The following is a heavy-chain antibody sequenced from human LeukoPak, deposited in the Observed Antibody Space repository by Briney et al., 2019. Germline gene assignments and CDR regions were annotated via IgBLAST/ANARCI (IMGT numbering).Heavy chain of an antibody. CDR3: AREVYYDSSGSKFGFDP. J-gene: IGHJ5*02. Sequence: SETLSLTCTVSGGSISSSSYYWGWIRQPPGKGLEWIGSIYYSGSTYYNPSLKSRVTISVDTSKNQFSLKLSSVTAADTAVYYCAREVYYDSSGSKFGFDPWGQGTLVTVSS. D-gene: IGHD3-22*01. CDR1: GGSISSSSYY. V-gene: IGHV4-39*07. CDR2: IYYSGST.